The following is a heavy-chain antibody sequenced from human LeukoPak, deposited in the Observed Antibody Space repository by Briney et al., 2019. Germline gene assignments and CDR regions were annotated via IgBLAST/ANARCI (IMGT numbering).Heavy chain of an antibody. Sequence: GGSLRLSCAASGFTFSSYAMSWVRQAPGKGLEWVSAISGSGGSTYYADSVKGRFTISRDNSKNTLFLQMNSLRAEDTAVYYCAKDSAPSISYFDSWGQGTLVTVSS. J-gene: IGHJ4*02. CDR3: AKDSAPSISYFDS. CDR1: GFTFSSYA. V-gene: IGHV3-23*01. D-gene: IGHD2-21*01. CDR2: ISGSGGST.